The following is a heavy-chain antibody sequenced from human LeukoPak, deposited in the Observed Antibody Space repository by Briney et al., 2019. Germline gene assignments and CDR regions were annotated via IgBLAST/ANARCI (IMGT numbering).Heavy chain of an antibody. D-gene: IGHD2-2*01. CDR2: IIPIFGTA. CDR1: GGTFGSYA. V-gene: IGHV1-69*05. J-gene: IGHJ4*02. Sequence: SVKVSCKASGGTFGSYAISWVRQAPGQGLEWMGGIIPIFGTANYAQKFQGRVTITTDESTSTAYMELSSLRSEDTAVYYCARERDIVVVPAATSRVFDYWGQGTLVTVSS. CDR3: ARERDIVVVPAATSRVFDY.